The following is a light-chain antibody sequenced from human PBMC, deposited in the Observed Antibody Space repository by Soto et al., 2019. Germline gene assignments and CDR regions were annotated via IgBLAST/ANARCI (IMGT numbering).Light chain of an antibody. Sequence: QSALTQPASVSGSPGQSITISCTGTSSDIGSYNLVSWYQHHPGKAPKLIIYEVSQWPSGVSDRFSGSKSGYTASLTISGLQAEDEADYYCCSYARSTWRYVFGPGTKLTVL. CDR3: CSYARSTWRYV. J-gene: IGLJ1*01. CDR2: EVS. CDR1: SSDIGSYNL. V-gene: IGLV2-23*02.